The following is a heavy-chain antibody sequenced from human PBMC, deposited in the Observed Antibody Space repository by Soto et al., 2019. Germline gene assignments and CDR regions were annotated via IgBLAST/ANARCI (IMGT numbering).Heavy chain of an antibody. CDR1: GFTFSSYW. CDR2: IKQDGSEK. V-gene: IGHV3-7*05. Sequence: PGGSLRLSCAASGFTFSSYWMSWVRQAPGKGLEWVANIKQDGSEKYYVDSVKGRFTISRDNAKNSLYLQMNSLRAEDTAVYYCARVLDYYDSSGSFWFAPWGQGTLVTVSS. D-gene: IGHD3-22*01. J-gene: IGHJ5*02. CDR3: ARVLDYYDSSGSFWFAP.